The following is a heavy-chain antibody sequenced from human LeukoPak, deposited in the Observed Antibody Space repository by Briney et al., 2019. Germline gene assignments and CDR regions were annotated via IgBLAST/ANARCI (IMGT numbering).Heavy chain of an antibody. Sequence: PGGSLRLPCAASGFTFSSYGMHWVRQAPGKGLEWVAVIWYGGSNKYYADSVKGRFTISRDNAKNTLYLQMYSLRAEDTAVYYCATIRTYYDILTGRGYFDYWGQGTLVTVSS. D-gene: IGHD3-9*01. CDR2: IWYGGSNK. CDR3: ATIRTYYDILTGRGYFDY. J-gene: IGHJ4*02. CDR1: GFTFSSYG. V-gene: IGHV3-33*03.